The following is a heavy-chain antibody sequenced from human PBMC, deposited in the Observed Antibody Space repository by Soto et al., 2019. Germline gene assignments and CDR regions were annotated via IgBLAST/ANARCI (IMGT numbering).Heavy chain of an antibody. CDR3: ASAAVTGTAGLDF. Sequence: ASVKVSCKASGYTFSGFYMHWVRQAPGQGLEWMGWINPNSGGTKSAEKFQGRVTMTRDTSISTAYMELSRLTSDDTAVYYCASAAVTGTAGLDFWGKGTQVTGAS. CDR1: GYTFSGFY. J-gene: IGHJ4*02. CDR2: INPNSGGT. V-gene: IGHV1-2*02. D-gene: IGHD6-19*01.